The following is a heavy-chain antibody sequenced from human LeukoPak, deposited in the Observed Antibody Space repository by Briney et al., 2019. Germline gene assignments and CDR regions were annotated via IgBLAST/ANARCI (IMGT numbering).Heavy chain of an antibody. CDR1: GFTFSRYS. Sequence: AGGSLRLSCAASGFTFSRYSMTWVRQAPGKGLEWVSSITSSSSYIYYADSVKGRFTISRDNAKNSLYLQMNSLRAEDTAVYYCARAPTTVVSPFDYWGQGTLVTVSS. J-gene: IGHJ4*02. CDR3: ARAPTTVVSPFDY. CDR2: ITSSSSYI. V-gene: IGHV3-21*01. D-gene: IGHD4-23*01.